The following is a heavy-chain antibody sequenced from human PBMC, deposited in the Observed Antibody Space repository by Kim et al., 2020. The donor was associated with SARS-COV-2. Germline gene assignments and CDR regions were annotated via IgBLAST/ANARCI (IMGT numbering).Heavy chain of an antibody. D-gene: IGHD6-19*01. J-gene: IGHJ6*02. CDR3: AKEKAGRMTFEDFYYYFGVDL. V-gene: IGHV1-46*01. Sequence: ASVKVSCKGSADTFFTSYYIHWVRQAPGLGLEWMGTINPAGDTTSYAQKFQGRVTMTRDTSTSTVYMELSRLRSEDTAFYFCAKEKAGRMTFEDFYYYFGVDLWGQGTTVTVSS. CDR1: ADTFFTSYY. CDR2: INPAGDTT.